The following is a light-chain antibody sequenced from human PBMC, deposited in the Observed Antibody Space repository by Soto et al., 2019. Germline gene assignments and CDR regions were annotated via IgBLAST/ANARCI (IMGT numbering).Light chain of an antibody. CDR3: QQYGNSPQT. Sequence: EIVLTQSPGTLSLSPGERATLSCRASQSVSNSYLAWYQQKPGQAPRLLVYGASSRAAGIPDRFGGAGSGTDFPLTISSQEPEDLSVYYCQQYGNSPQTFGQGTKVE. V-gene: IGKV3-20*01. J-gene: IGKJ1*01. CDR1: QSVSNSY. CDR2: GAS.